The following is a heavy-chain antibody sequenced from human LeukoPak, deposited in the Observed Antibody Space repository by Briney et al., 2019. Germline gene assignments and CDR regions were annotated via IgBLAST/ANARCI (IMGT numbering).Heavy chain of an antibody. CDR1: GYTFSGYY. V-gene: IGHV1-2*02. D-gene: IGHD1-26*01. CDR2: INPNSGGT. Sequence: ASVKVSCKASGYTFSGYYLHWVRQAPGQGLEWMGWINPNSGGTYSVQNFQGRVTMTRDTSITTAYMELRSLRSDDTAVYYCARGELRGWFDPWGQGTLVTVSS. J-gene: IGHJ5*02. CDR3: ARGELRGWFDP.